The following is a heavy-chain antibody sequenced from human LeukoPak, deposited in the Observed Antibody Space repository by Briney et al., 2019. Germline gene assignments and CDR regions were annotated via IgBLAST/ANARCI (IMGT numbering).Heavy chain of an antibody. Sequence: ASVKVSCKASGYIFTTYGIHWVRQAPGQRPEWMGWMNAGNGDTKNSETFQGRVTITRDSSASTAYMELSSLRSDDTAVYYCARQRLAGPYYYYGMDVWGQGATVTVSS. V-gene: IGHV1-3*01. J-gene: IGHJ6*02. CDR2: MNAGNGDT. D-gene: IGHD6-19*01. CDR1: GYIFTTYG. CDR3: ARQRLAGPYYYYGMDV.